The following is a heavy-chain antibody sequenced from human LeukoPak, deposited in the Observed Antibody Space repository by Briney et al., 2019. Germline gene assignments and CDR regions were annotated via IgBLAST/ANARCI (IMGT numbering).Heavy chain of an antibody. CDR3: AKDPLPHQSSGWFRS. CDR2: ISYHGNNK. Sequence: GKSLRLSCAASGFTFRDYGMHWVRQAPGKGLEWVAVISYHGNNKYYADSVKGRFTISRDNSRNTLYLQMNSLRAEDTAVYYCAKDPLPHQSSGWFRSWGQGTLVTVSS. V-gene: IGHV3-30*18. J-gene: IGHJ5*02. CDR1: GFTFRDYG. D-gene: IGHD6-19*01.